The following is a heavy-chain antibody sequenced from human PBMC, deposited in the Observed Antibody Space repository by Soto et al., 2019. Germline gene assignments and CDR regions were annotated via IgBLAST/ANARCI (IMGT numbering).Heavy chain of an antibody. Sequence: GASVKVSFKASGGTFSSYAISWVRQAPGQGLEWMGGIIPIFGTANYAQKFQGRVTITADESTSTAYMELSSLGSEDTAVYYCARDQLNYYDSSGYPMDVWGQGTTVTVSS. CDR2: IIPIFGTA. J-gene: IGHJ6*02. D-gene: IGHD3-22*01. CDR3: ARDQLNYYDSSGYPMDV. CDR1: GGTFSSYA. V-gene: IGHV1-69*13.